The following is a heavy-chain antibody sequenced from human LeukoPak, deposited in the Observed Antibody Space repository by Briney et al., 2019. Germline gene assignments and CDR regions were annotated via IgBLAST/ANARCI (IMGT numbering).Heavy chain of an antibody. CDR1: GYTLTGYY. CDR3: ARDGAVTGSYNWFDP. Sequence: GASVKVSCKASGYTLTGYYTHWVRQAPGQGLEWMGWINGNTGDTRYAEKFQGRVTMTRDTSINTAYMELRSLTSDDSAVYYCARDGAVTGSYNWFDPWGRGTLVTVSS. J-gene: IGHJ5*02. V-gene: IGHV1-2*02. D-gene: IGHD6-19*01. CDR2: INGNTGDT.